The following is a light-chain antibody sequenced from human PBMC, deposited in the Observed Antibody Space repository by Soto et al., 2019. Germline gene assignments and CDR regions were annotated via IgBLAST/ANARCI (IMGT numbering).Light chain of an antibody. CDR2: KAS. J-gene: IGKJ1*01. V-gene: IGKV1-5*03. Sequence: DIQMTHSPSTLSVSVGVSVTITCRASQTISSWLAWYQQKPGKAPKLLIYKASTLKSGVPSRFSGSGSGTEFTLTISSLQPDDFATYYCQHYNSYSGAFGQGTKVDIK. CDR1: QTISSW. CDR3: QHYNSYSGA.